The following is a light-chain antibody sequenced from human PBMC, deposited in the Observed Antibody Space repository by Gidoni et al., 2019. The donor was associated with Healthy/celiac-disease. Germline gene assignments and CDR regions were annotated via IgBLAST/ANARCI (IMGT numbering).Light chain of an antibody. Sequence: FMLTQPHTVSESPGKTVTISCTRSSGSIASNYVQWYQQRPGSAPTTVIYEANQRPSVVPDRFSGSIDSSSNSASLTISGLQTEDEADYYCQSYDSSNRVFGGGTKLTVL. CDR3: QSYDSSNRV. V-gene: IGLV6-57*04. CDR2: EAN. J-gene: IGLJ3*02. CDR1: SGSIASNY.